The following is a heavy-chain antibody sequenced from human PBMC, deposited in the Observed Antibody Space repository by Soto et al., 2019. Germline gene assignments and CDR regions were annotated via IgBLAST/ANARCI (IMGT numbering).Heavy chain of an antibody. CDR1: GYTFTSYA. Sequence: ASVKVSCKASGYTFTSYAMHWVRQAPGQRLEWMGWINAGNGNTKYSQKFQGGVTITRDTSASTAYMELSSLRSEDTAVYYCARGELGYCSSTSCYYSYYYGMDVWGQGTTVTVSS. J-gene: IGHJ6*02. CDR3: ARGELGYCSSTSCYYSYYYGMDV. CDR2: INAGNGNT. V-gene: IGHV1-3*01. D-gene: IGHD2-2*01.